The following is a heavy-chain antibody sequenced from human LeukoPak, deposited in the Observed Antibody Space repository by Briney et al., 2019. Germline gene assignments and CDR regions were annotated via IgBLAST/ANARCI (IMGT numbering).Heavy chain of an antibody. J-gene: IGHJ4*02. CDR2: IIPIFGTA. Sequence: SVKVSCKASGGTFSSYAISWVRQAPGRGLEWMGGIIPIFGTANYAQKFQGRVTITTDESTSTAYMELSSLRSEDMAVYYCARSKYYDFWSGYFAHAYYFDYWGQGTLVTVSS. D-gene: IGHD3-3*01. CDR1: GGTFSSYA. CDR3: ARSKYYDFWSGYFAHAYYFDY. V-gene: IGHV1-69*05.